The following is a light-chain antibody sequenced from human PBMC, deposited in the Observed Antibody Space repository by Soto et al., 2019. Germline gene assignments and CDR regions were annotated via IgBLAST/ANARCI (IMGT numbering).Light chain of an antibody. CDR1: QSVSSSS. Sequence: ESALTQSPGTLSLSPGERATLSCRASQSVSSSSLAWYQQKPGQAPRLLIYGASSRATGIPDRFSGSGSGTDFTLTISRLEPEDFAVFYCQQYGSSPYTFGQGTKLEIK. J-gene: IGKJ2*01. CDR2: GAS. V-gene: IGKV3-20*01. CDR3: QQYGSSPYT.